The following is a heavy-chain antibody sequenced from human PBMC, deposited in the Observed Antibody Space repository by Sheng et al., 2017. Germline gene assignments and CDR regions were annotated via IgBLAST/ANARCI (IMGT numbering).Heavy chain of an antibody. CDR1: GFSFSSYW. V-gene: IGHV3-7*01. CDR3: ARGDSSGTNFDS. Sequence: EVQLVESGGGLVQPGGSLRLSCAASGFSFSSYWMTWVRQAPGKGLEWVASIKEDGSEKHYVDSVKGRFTISRDNAENSLYLQMNTLRADDTAVYYCARGDSSGTNFDSWGQGTLVTVSS. J-gene: IGHJ4*02. CDR2: IKEDGSEK. D-gene: IGHD3-22*01.